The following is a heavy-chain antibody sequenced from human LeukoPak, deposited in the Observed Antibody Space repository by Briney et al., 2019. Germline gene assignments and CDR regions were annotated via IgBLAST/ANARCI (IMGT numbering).Heavy chain of an antibody. J-gene: IGHJ5*02. D-gene: IGHD6-19*01. CDR1: GGSISSSSYY. Sequence: SETLSLTCTVSGGSISSSSYYWGWIRQPPGKGLEWIGSIYYSGSTYYNPSLKSRVTISVDTSKNQFSLKLSSVTAADTAVYYCARLSTVAGGRWFDPWGQGTLVTVSS. V-gene: IGHV4-39*07. CDR3: ARLSTVAGGRWFDP. CDR2: IYYSGST.